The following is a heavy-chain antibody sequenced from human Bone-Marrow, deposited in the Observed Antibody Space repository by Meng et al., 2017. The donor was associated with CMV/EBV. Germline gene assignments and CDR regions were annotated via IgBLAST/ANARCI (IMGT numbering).Heavy chain of an antibody. J-gene: IGHJ4*02. CDR2: IKQDGSEK. CDR3: AALGGFLGDY. V-gene: IGHV3-7*01. CDR1: GFTFSSYW. Sequence: GESLKISCAASGFTFSSYWMSWVRQAPGKGLEWVANIKQDGSEKYYVDSVKGRFTISRDNAKNSLYLQMNSLTADDTSVYYCAALGGFLGDYWGQGTLVTVSS. D-gene: IGHD3-3*01.